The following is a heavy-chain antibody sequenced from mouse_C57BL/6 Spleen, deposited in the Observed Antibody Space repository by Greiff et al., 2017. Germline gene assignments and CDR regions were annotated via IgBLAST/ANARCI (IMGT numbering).Heavy chain of an antibody. CDR3: ARSGSNWGNS. D-gene: IGHD4-1*01. J-gene: IGHJ2*01. CDR1: GYAFTNYL. Sequence: VQLQESGAELVRPGTSVKVSCKASGYAFTNYLIEWVKQRPGQGLEWIGVINPGSGGTNYNEKFKGKATLTADKSSSTAYMQLSSLTSEDSAVYFCARSGSNWGNSWGEGTTLTVSS. CDR2: INPGSGGT. V-gene: IGHV1-54*01.